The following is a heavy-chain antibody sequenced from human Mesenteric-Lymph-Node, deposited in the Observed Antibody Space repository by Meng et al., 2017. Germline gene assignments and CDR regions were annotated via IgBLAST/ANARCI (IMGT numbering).Heavy chain of an antibody. Sequence: GESLKISCAASGFTFSSYWMHWVRQAPGKGLVWVSRINSDGSSTSYADSVKGRFTISRDNAKNTLYLQMNSLRAEDTAVYYCARGVHDSSGYYVENNWFDPWGQGTLVTVSS. CDR2: INSDGSST. CDR1: GFTFSSYW. CDR3: ARGVHDSSGYYVENNWFDP. D-gene: IGHD3-22*01. J-gene: IGHJ5*02. V-gene: IGHV3-74*01.